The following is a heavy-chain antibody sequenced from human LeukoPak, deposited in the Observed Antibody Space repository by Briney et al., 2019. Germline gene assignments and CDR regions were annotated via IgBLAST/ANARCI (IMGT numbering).Heavy chain of an antibody. J-gene: IGHJ4*02. Sequence: SETLSLTCAVYGGSFDDYYCSWLRQPPGKGLEWIGEIHPSGVFYYNSSLLSRVTISIDTSKSQFSLRLTSVTAADTAFYYCARGRDRSKAGDHWGQGSLVTVSS. CDR2: IHPSGVF. CDR3: ARGRDRSKAGDH. CDR1: GGSFDDYY. V-gene: IGHV4-34*01. D-gene: IGHD5-24*01.